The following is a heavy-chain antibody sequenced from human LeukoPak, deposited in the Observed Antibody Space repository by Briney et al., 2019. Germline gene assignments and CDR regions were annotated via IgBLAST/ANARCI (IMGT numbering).Heavy chain of an antibody. CDR3: VRSQYSSSS. D-gene: IGHD6-13*01. J-gene: IGHJ5*02. CDR2: IKQGGSEK. Sequence: GGSLRLSCAASGFSFSTDWMSWVRQAPGKGLEWVANIKQGGSEKHYVDSVKGRFTISRDNAKNSLYLQMSSLRVEDTAVYYCVRSQYSSSSWGQGTLVTVSS. V-gene: IGHV3-7*01. CDR1: GFSFSTDW.